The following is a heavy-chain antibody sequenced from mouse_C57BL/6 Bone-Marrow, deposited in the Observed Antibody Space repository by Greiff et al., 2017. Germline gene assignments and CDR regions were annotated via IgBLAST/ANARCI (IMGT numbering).Heavy chain of an antibody. CDR1: GFTFSSYA. CDR2: ISDGGSYT. CDR3: AREGIYYYGSSSWFAY. V-gene: IGHV5-4*01. Sequence: EVKLVESGGGLVKPGGSLKLSCAASGFTFSSYAMSWVRQTPEKRLEWVATISDGGSYTYYPDNVKGRFTISRDNAKNNLYLQMSHLKSEDTAMYYCAREGIYYYGSSSWFAYWGQGTLVTVSA. J-gene: IGHJ3*01. D-gene: IGHD1-1*01.